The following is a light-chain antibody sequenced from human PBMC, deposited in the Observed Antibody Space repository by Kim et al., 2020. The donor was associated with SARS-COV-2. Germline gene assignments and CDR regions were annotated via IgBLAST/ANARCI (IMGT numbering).Light chain of an antibody. CDR3: SSCTSTSTYV. CDR1: SSDVGAYNY. CDR2: DVS. J-gene: IGLJ1*01. Sequence: QSALTQPASVSGSPGQSITISCTGTSSDVGAYNYVSWYQQHPGKAPKLMIYDVSKRPSGFSDRFSGSKSGNTASLTISGLQAEDEADYYCSSCTSTSTYVFGAGTKVTVL. V-gene: IGLV2-14*03.